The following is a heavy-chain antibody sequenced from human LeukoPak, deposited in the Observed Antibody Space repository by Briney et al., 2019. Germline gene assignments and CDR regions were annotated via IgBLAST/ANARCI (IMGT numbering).Heavy chain of an antibody. CDR1: GGTFSSYA. J-gene: IGHJ6*03. CDR3: TRSQGTVVTAIDYYYYYMDG. D-gene: IGHD2-21*02. Sequence: SVRVSCKASGGTFSSYAISWVRQAPGQGRVWMGGLIPLFGTANYAQKFQGRVTITEDKTTSTAYMELSSLRSEDTAVYYCTRSQGTVVTAIDYYYYYMDGWGKGTTVTVSS. V-gene: IGHV1-69*06. CDR2: LIPLFGTA.